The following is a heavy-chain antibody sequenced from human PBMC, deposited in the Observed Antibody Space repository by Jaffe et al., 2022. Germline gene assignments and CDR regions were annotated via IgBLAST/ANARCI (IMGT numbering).Heavy chain of an antibody. J-gene: IGHJ5*02. CDR2: IYTSGST. Sequence: QVQLQESGPGLVKPSQTLSLTCTVSGGSISSGSYYWSWIRQPAGKGLEWIGRIYTSGSTNYNPSLKSRVTISVDTSKNQFSLKLSSVTAADTAVYYCARFLRGPLLGWFDPWGQGTLVTVSS. V-gene: IGHV4-61*02. D-gene: IGHD3-10*01. CDR1: GGSISSGSYY. CDR3: ARFLRGPLLGWFDP.